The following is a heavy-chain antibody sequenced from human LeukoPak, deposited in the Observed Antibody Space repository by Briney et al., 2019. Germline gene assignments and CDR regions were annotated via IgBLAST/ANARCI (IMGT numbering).Heavy chain of an antibody. CDR2: INHSGST. D-gene: IGHD3-10*01. CDR1: GGSFSGYY. CDR3: ARELLGYYFDY. V-gene: IGHV4-34*01. Sequence: SETLSLTCAVYGGSFSGYYWSWIRQPPGKGLEWIEEINHSGSTNYNPSLKSRVTISVDTSKNQFSLKLSSVTAADTAVYYCARELLGYYFDYWGQGTLVTVSS. J-gene: IGHJ4*02.